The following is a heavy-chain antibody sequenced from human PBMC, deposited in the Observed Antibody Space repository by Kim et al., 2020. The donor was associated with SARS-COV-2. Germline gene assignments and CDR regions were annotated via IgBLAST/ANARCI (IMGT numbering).Heavy chain of an antibody. D-gene: IGHD4-17*01. CDR2: IYYSGSA. CDR1: GGSISSTTYY. Sequence: SETLSLTCSASGGSISSTTYYWGWIRQPPGKGLEWIGSIYYSGSANYNPSLESRVSMSVDTSENQFSLKLSSVTAADTAIYYCARHFDYPKDFDIWGQGT. J-gene: IGHJ3*02. V-gene: IGHV4-39*01. CDR3: ARHFDYPKDFDI.